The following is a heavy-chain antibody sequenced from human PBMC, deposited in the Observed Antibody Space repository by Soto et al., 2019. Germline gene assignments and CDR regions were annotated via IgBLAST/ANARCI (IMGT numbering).Heavy chain of an antibody. CDR2: IYYSGST. V-gene: IGHV4-61*01. Sequence: PSETLSLTCTVSGGSVSSGSYYWSWIRQPPGKGLEWIGYIYYSGSTNYNPSLKSRVTISVDTSKNQFSLKLSSVTAADTAVYYCATYVWGSYRYTNWFDPWGQGTRVTVSS. CDR3: ATYVWGSYRYTNWFDP. D-gene: IGHD3-16*02. CDR1: GGSVSSGSYY. J-gene: IGHJ5*02.